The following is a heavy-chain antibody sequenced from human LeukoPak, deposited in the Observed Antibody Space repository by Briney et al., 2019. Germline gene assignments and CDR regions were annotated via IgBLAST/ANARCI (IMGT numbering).Heavy chain of an antibody. CDR2: INHSGST. CDR1: GGSFSGYY. Sequence: SETLSLTCAVYGGSFSGYYWSWIRQPPGKGLEWIGEINHSGSTNYNPSLKSRVTISVDTSKNQFSLKLSSVTAADTAVYYCARVLRGYSYGRYFDYWGQGTLVTVSS. J-gene: IGHJ4*02. CDR3: ARVLRGYSYGRYFDY. D-gene: IGHD5-18*01. V-gene: IGHV4-34*01.